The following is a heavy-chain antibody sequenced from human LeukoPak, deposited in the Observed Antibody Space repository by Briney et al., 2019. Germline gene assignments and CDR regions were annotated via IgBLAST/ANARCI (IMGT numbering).Heavy chain of an antibody. Sequence: GGSLRLSCAASGFTFSSYSMNWVRQAPGKGLEWVSYISSSSSTIYYADSVKGRFTISRDNAKNSLYLQMNSLRAEDTAVYYRARERRELGYCSGGSCRPGGFDYWGQGTLVTVSS. CDR1: GFTFSSYS. V-gene: IGHV3-48*01. J-gene: IGHJ4*02. D-gene: IGHD2-15*01. CDR3: ARERRELGYCSGGSCRPGGFDY. CDR2: ISSSSSTI.